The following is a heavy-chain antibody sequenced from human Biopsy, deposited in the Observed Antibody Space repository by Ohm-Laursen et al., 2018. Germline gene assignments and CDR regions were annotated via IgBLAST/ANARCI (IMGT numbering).Heavy chain of an antibody. D-gene: IGHD5-12*01. Sequence: SDTLSLTCAVNGESSSGYFWNWIRQPPGKGLEWIGEINQGGSTKYNPSLKRRATLSADSSNSQFSLRLTSVTAADTAIYYCAGGSGYFKLDVWGQGTTVTVSS. CDR1: GESSSGYF. CDR2: INQGGST. J-gene: IGHJ6*02. V-gene: IGHV4-34*01. CDR3: AGGSGYFKLDV.